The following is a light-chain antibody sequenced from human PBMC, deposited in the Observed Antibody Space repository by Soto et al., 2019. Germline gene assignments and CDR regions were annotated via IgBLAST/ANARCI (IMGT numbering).Light chain of an antibody. V-gene: IGKV1-5*03. CDR1: QSISSW. CDR3: QQYNSYSLIT. Sequence: DIQITQSPSTLSASVGDRVTITCRASQSISSWSAWYQQKPGKPPKILIYKASSLESGVPSRFSGSGSGTEFTLTISSLQPDDFATYYCQQYNSYSLITFGQGTRLEIK. CDR2: KAS. J-gene: IGKJ5*01.